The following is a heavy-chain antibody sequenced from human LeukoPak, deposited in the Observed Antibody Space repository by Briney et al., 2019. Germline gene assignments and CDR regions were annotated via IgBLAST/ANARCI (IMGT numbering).Heavy chain of an antibody. D-gene: IGHD2-8*01. J-gene: IGHJ4*02. CDR1: GYTFTSYD. CDR2: MNPNSGNT. Sequence: GASVTVSCKASGYTFTSYDINWVRQATGQGLEWMGWMNPNSGNTGYAQRFQGRVTMTRNTSISTAYMELSSLRSEDTAVYYCARVNKSTNRGTLFDSWGQGTLVTVSS. V-gene: IGHV1-8*01. CDR3: ARVNKSTNRGTLFDS.